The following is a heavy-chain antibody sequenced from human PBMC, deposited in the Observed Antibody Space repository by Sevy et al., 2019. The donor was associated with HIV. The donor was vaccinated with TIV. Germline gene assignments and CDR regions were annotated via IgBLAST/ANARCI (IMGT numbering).Heavy chain of an antibody. CDR1: GFTFSSYW. J-gene: IGHJ4*02. CDR3: ARDKSATAVDY. Sequence: GGSLRLSCAASGFTFSSYWMHWVRQAPGKGLVWVSHINSDGSKTGYADSVKGRFTISRDNAKNTLYLQMNSLRAEDTAVYYCARDKSATAVDYWGPGTLVTVSS. D-gene: IGHD6-25*01. V-gene: IGHV3-74*01. CDR2: INSDGSKT.